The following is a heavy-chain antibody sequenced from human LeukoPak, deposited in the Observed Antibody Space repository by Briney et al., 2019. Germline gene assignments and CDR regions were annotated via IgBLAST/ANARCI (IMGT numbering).Heavy chain of an antibody. V-gene: IGHV3-7*01. CDR3: ARVEDYDILTGFDY. CDR1: GFTFSSYW. J-gene: IGHJ4*02. CDR2: IDPDGSHQ. Sequence: SGGSLRLSCVASGFTFSSYWATWVRQAPGKGLEWVANIDPDGSHQYYVDSVKGRFTISKDNVKNSLYLQMNSLRAEDTAVYYCARVEDYDILTGFDYWGQGTLVTVSS. D-gene: IGHD3-9*01.